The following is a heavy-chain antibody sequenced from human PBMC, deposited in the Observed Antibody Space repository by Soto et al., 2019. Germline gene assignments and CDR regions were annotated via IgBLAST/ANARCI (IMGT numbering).Heavy chain of an antibody. CDR3: ARDLKEYCSDGKCNWFDP. CDR1: GASSTTYY. J-gene: IGHJ5*02. D-gene: IGHD2-15*01. CDR2: ISYSGST. Sequence: SETLSLTCRVAGASSTTYYWSWIRQPPGKGLEWIGYISYSGSTDYNPSLKSRVTISFDASKNQISLQVRSATAADAAVYYCARDLKEYCSDGKCNWFDPWGQGTLVTVSS. V-gene: IGHV4-59*01.